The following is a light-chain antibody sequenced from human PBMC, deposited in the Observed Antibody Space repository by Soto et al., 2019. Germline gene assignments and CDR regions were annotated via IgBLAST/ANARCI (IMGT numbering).Light chain of an antibody. Sequence: QTVLTQPPSVSGGPGQRVTISCTGSSSNIGAGYDVHWYQQLPGTAPKLLIFGNTDRPSGVPDRFSGSKSGTSASLAITGLQAEDEADYYCQSYDSSLSGYVFGIGTKVTVL. J-gene: IGLJ1*01. CDR3: QSYDSSLSGYV. V-gene: IGLV1-40*01. CDR2: GNT. CDR1: SSNIGAGYD.